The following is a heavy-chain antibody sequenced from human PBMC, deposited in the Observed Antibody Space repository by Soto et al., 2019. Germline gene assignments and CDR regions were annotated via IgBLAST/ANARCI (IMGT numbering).Heavy chain of an antibody. CDR1: GFTFSNFA. D-gene: IGHD2-2*01. V-gene: IGHV3-23*01. Sequence: GGSLRLSCAASGFTFSNFAMSWVRHAPGQGLEWVSEISGSTGTTYYADSVKGRFIISRDNSKHMVHLQMNSLRAEDTAVYYCAKDTSSSPYYMDVWGKGTTVTVSS. CDR2: ISGSTGTT. J-gene: IGHJ6*03. CDR3: AKDTSSSPYYMDV.